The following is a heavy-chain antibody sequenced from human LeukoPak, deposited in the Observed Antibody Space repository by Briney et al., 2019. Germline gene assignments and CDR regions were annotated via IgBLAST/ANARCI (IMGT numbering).Heavy chain of an antibody. V-gene: IGHV4-34*01. CDR3: ARGGEYSSSSSYYYYYMDV. J-gene: IGHJ6*03. CDR1: GGSFSGYY. D-gene: IGHD6-6*01. CDR2: INHSGST. Sequence: SETQSLTCAVYGGSFSGYYWSWIRQPPGKGLEWIGEINHSGSTNYDPSLKSRVTISVDTSKNQFSLKLSSVTAADTAVYYCARGGEYSSSSSYYYYYMDVWGKGTTVTVSS.